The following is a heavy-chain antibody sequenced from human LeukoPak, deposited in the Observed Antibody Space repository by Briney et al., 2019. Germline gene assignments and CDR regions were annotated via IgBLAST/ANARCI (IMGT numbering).Heavy chain of an antibody. V-gene: IGHV3-7*03. CDR2: IKQDGSEK. CDR3: AKDRGIAAAGTLDY. Sequence: PGGSLRLSCVASGFTFSSYWMSWVRQAPGKGLEWVANIKQDGSEKYYVDSVKGRFTISRDNAKNSLYLQMNSLRAEDTALYYCAKDRGIAAAGTLDYWGQGTLVTVSS. J-gene: IGHJ4*02. D-gene: IGHD6-13*01. CDR1: GFTFSSYW.